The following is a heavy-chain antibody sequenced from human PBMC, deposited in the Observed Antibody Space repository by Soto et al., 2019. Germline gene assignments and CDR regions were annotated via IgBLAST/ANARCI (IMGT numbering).Heavy chain of an antibody. CDR2: IYYSGST. D-gene: IGHD3-10*01. V-gene: IGHV4-59*01. CDR3: VRRHGLTIDAYY. J-gene: IGHJ4*02. Sequence: SETLSLTCSVSGSSISSYYWSWIRQPPGKGLEWIGYIYYSGSTNYNPSLKSRVTISVDTSKNQFSLKLSSVTAADTAVYYCVRRHGLTIDAYYWGQGTLVTVSS. CDR1: GSSISSYY.